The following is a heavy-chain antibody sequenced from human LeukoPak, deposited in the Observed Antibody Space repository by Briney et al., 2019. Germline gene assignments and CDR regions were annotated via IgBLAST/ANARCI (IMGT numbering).Heavy chain of an antibody. Sequence: SETLSLTCTGSGGPIDRSSYDWGWARQPPGEGRESIGTIFYSGSTYYNPSLKSRVSISVDTSKNQFSLKVNSVTAADTAVYFCATFPDNWYSGSYYDYWGQGTLVTVSS. J-gene: IGHJ4*02. V-gene: IGHV4-39*07. D-gene: IGHD1-26*01. CDR2: IFYSGST. CDR1: GGPIDRSSYD. CDR3: ATFPDNWYSGSYYDY.